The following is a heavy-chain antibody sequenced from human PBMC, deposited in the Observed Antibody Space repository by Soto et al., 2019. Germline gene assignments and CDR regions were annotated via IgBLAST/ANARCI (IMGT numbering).Heavy chain of an antibody. CDR2: ISSSGSTI. CDR3: ARGRFIMLAVAGTGLDY. J-gene: IGHJ4*02. Sequence: EVQLVESGGGLVQPGGSLRLSCAASGFTFSSYEMNWVRQAPGKGLEWVSYISSSGSTIYYADSVKGRFTISRDNAKNSLYLQMNSLRAEDTAVYYCARGRFIMLAVAGTGLDYWGQGTLVTVSS. V-gene: IGHV3-48*03. D-gene: IGHD6-19*01. CDR1: GFTFSSYE.